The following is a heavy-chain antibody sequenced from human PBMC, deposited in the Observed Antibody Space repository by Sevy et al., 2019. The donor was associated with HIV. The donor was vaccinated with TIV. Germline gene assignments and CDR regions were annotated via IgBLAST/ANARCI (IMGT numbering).Heavy chain of an antibody. V-gene: IGHV3-33*01. CDR1: GFTFSSYG. Sequence: GGSLRLSCAASGFTFSSYGMHWVRQAPGKGLEWVAVIWFDGSNTFYADSVKGRFTISRDIAENTLHLQMNSLRAEDXAVYYCARDLESYNYGAYGPSFMPDYWGQGTVVTVSS. D-gene: IGHD1-1*01. CDR2: IWFDGSNT. J-gene: IGHJ4*02. CDR3: ARDLESYNYGAYGPSFMPDY.